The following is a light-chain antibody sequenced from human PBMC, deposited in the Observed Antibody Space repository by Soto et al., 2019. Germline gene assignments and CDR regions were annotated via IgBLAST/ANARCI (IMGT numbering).Light chain of an antibody. J-gene: IGKJ1*01. CDR3: QQYGRSPT. V-gene: IGKV3-20*01. Sequence: IVLTQSPDTLSLSPGERATLSCRASQSVSSNYLAWYQQKLGQAPRLLIYDASRRATGIPDRFSGSGSGTDFTLTISRLEPEDFVVYYCQQYGRSPTFXQGTKVDIK. CDR1: QSVSSNY. CDR2: DAS.